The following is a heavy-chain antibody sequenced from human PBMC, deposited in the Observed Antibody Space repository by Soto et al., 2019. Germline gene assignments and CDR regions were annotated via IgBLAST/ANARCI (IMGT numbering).Heavy chain of an antibody. CDR3: ARQLAYCGGDCFTEPVDY. J-gene: IGHJ4*02. CDR2: INPNSGDT. Sequence: QAQLVQSGAEVKKPGASVKVSCEASGYTFTSYYMHWVRQAPGQGLEWMGWINPNSGDTKYAQKFRGRVTMTRDTCITTAYMEVKLLTSDDTAVYYWARQLAYCGGDCFTEPVDYWGQGTLVTVSS. D-gene: IGHD2-21*02. CDR1: GYTFTSYY. V-gene: IGHV1-2*02.